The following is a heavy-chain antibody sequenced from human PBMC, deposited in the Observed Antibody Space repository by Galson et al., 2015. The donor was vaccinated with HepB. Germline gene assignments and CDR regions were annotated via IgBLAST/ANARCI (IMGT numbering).Heavy chain of an antibody. Sequence: SLRLSCAASGFAFSSYGMHWVRQAPGKGLEWVAVIWYDGSNKYYADSVKGRFTISRDNSKNTLYLQMNSLRGEDTAVYYCARDKGPIAGRNIAYFDYWGQGTLVTVSS. V-gene: IGHV3-33*01. J-gene: IGHJ4*02. D-gene: IGHD6-6*01. CDR3: ARDKGPIAGRNIAYFDY. CDR2: IWYDGSNK. CDR1: GFAFSSYG.